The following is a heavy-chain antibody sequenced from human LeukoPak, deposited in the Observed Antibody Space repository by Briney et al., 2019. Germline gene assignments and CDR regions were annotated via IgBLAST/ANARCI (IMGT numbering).Heavy chain of an antibody. CDR2: IYYSGST. J-gene: IGHJ4*02. CDR1: GGSFSSGGYY. CDR3: ARARALQQWLGGYFDY. Sequence: SETLSLTCTVSGGSFSSGGYYWSWIRQHPGKGLEWIGYIYYSGSTYYNPSLKSRVTISVDTSKNQFSLKLSSVTAADTAVYYCARARALQQWLGGYFDYWGQGTLVTVSS. D-gene: IGHD6-19*01. V-gene: IGHV4-31*03.